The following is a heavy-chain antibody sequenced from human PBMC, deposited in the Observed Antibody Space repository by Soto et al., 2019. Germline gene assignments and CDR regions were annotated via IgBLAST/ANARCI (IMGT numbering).Heavy chain of an antibody. CDR3: ARGRGNCSGGSCYSHYYYYMDV. Sequence: QVQLQQWGAGLLKPSETLSLTCAVYGGSFSGYYWSWIRQPPGKGLEWIGEINHSGSTNYNPSLNSQLKKSVDPSKNQFSLKLSSVTAADTAVYYCARGRGNCSGGSCYSHYYYYMDVWGKGTTVTVSS. CDR2: INHSGST. J-gene: IGHJ6*03. D-gene: IGHD2-15*01. CDR1: GGSFSGYY. V-gene: IGHV4-34*01.